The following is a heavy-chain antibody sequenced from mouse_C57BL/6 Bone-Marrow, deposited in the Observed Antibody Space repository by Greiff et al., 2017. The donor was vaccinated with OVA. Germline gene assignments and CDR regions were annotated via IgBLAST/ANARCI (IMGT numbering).Heavy chain of an antibody. CDR3: ARRRRRVYYYGSRGYAMDY. Sequence: QVQLQQPGAELVKPGASVKMSCKASGYTFTSYWITWVKQRPGQGLEWIGDIYPGSGSTNYNEKFKSKATLTVDTSSSTAYMQLSSLTSEDSAVYYCARRRRRVYYYGSRGYAMDYWGQGTSVTVSS. CDR2: IYPGSGST. V-gene: IGHV1-55*01. D-gene: IGHD1-1*01. J-gene: IGHJ4*01. CDR1: GYTFTSYW.